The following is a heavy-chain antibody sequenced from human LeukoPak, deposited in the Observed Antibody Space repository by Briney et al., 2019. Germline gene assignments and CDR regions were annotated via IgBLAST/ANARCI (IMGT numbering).Heavy chain of an antibody. CDR2: ISSSSSTI. D-gene: IGHD3-16*01. J-gene: IGHJ5*02. CDR1: GFTFTSYS. CDR3: ATGELGGAS. Sequence: GGSLRLSCAASGFTFTSYSMNWVRQAPGKGLEWVSYISSSSSTIHYADPVKGRFTISRDNANNSLYLQMNFLRDDDTAVYFCATGELGGASWGQGTLVTVSS. V-gene: IGHV3-48*02.